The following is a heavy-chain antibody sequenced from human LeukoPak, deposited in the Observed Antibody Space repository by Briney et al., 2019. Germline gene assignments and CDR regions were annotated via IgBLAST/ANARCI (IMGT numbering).Heavy chain of an antibody. J-gene: IGHJ3*02. CDR2: ISSSGSTI. Sequence: GGSLRLSCAASGFTFGDYYMSWIRQAPGKGLEWVSYISSSGSTIYYADSVKGRFTISRDNAENSLYLQMNSLRAEDTAVYYCARDVRVVGAPRGAFDIWGQGTMVTVSS. V-gene: IGHV3-11*04. D-gene: IGHD1-26*01. CDR3: ARDVRVVGAPRGAFDI. CDR1: GFTFGDYY.